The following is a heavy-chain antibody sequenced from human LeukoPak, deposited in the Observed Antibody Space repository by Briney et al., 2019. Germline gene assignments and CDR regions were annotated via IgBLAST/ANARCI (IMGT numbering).Heavy chain of an antibody. D-gene: IGHD3-22*01. CDR2: VSGSGGST. V-gene: IGHV3-23*01. J-gene: IGHJ4*02. Sequence: GGSLRLSCAASGFTFSSYAMSWVRQAPGKGLEWVSAVSGSGGSTYYADSVKGRFTISRDNSKNTLYLQMNSLRAEDTAVCYCAKDRTYYYDSSGDGLDYWGQGTLVTVSS. CDR1: GFTFSSYA. CDR3: AKDRTYYYDSSGDGLDY.